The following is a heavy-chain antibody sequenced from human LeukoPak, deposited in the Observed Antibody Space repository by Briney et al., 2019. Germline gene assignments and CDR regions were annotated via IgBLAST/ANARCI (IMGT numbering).Heavy chain of an antibody. V-gene: IGHV4-59*01. CDR2: ISYSGST. Sequence: SETLSLTCTVSGGSISSYYWSWIRQPPGNGLEWIGYISYSGSTNYNPSLKSRVTISLDTSKSQFSLKLTSVTAADTAVYYCASGGYNYDYAMQGGWFDPWGQGTLVTVSS. J-gene: IGHJ5*02. D-gene: IGHD5-18*01. CDR3: ASGGYNYDYAMQGGWFDP. CDR1: GGSISSYY.